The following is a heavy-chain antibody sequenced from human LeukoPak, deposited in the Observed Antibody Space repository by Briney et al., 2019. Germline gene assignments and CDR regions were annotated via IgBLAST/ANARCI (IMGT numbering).Heavy chain of an antibody. D-gene: IGHD3-16*01. V-gene: IGHV4-30-2*01. J-gene: IGHJ4*02. CDR2: IYHSGST. Sequence: PSETLSLTCTVSGGSISSGGYSWSWIRQPPGKGLEWIGYIYHSGSTYYNPSLKSRVTISVDRSKNQFSLKLSSVTAADTAVYYCARGALRLGELPDYWGQGTLVTVSS. CDR1: GGSISSGGYS. CDR3: ARGALRLGELPDY.